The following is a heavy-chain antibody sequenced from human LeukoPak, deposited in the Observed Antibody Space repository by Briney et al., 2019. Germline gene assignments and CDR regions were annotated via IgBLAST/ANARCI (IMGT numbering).Heavy chain of an antibody. V-gene: IGHV1-8*02. CDR1: GYTFTSYG. CDR2: INPKSGNT. D-gene: IGHD2-15*01. CDR3: ARAGIFSCSGGSCYSLDY. J-gene: IGHJ4*02. Sequence: ASVKVSCKASGYTFTSYGISWVRQATGQGLEYMGWINPKSGNTGYAQKFQGRVTMARDTSITTAYMELSSLRSDDTAVYYCARAGIFSCSGGSCYSLDYWGQGTLVTVSS.